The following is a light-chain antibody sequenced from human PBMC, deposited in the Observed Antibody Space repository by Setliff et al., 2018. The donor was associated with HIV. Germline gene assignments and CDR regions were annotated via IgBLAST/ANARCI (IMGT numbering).Light chain of an antibody. CDR1: SSDIGSHNH. J-gene: IGLJ1*01. V-gene: IGLV2-8*01. CDR3: ASYAGDGVHDIYV. CDR2: ELS. Sequence: QSVLTQPPSASGSPGQSVAISCTGTSSDIGSHNHVSWYQQYPGKAPKLMIYELSQRPSGVPDRFSGSKSGNTASLTVSGLQAEDEADYYCASYAGDGVHDIYVFGTGTKATVL.